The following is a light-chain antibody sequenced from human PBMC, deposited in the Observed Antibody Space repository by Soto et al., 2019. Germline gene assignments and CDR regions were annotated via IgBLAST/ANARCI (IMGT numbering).Light chain of an antibody. Sequence: EIVLTQSPGTLSLSPWERATLSCRASQSVSSSYLAWYQQKPGQAPRLLIYGASSRATGIPDRFSGSGSGIDFTLTISRLEPEDFAVYYCQQYGSSPLTFGGGTKVEIK. CDR2: GAS. J-gene: IGKJ4*01. CDR1: QSVSSSY. V-gene: IGKV3-20*01. CDR3: QQYGSSPLT.